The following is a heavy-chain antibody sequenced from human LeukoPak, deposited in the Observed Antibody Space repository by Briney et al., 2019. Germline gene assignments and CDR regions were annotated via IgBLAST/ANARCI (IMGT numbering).Heavy chain of an antibody. J-gene: IGHJ6*03. V-gene: IGHV1-69*13. D-gene: IGHD6-13*01. CDR3: ARGGSSSWYPRYYYYYMDV. CDR1: GGTFSSYA. CDR2: IIPIFGTA. Sequence: SVKVSCKASGGTFSSYAISWVRQAPGQGLEWMGGIIPIFGTANYAQKFQGGVTITADESTSTAYMELSSLRSEDTAVYYCARGGSSSWYPRYYYYYMDVWGKGTTVTVSS.